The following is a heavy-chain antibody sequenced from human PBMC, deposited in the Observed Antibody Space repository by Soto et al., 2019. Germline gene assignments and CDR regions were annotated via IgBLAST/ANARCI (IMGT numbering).Heavy chain of an antibody. CDR3: ARVWDILTGLDYYYYGMDV. CDR1: GFTFSSYA. J-gene: IGHJ6*02. Sequence: VGSLRLSCAASGFTFSSYAMHLVRQAPGKGLEWVAVISYDGSNKYYADSVKGRFTISRDNSKNTLYLQMNSLRAEDTAVYYCARVWDILTGLDYYYYGMDVWGQGTTVTVSS. CDR2: ISYDGSNK. D-gene: IGHD3-9*01. V-gene: IGHV3-30-3*01.